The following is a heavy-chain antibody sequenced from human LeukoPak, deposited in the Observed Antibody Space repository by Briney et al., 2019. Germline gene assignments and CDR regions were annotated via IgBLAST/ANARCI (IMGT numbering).Heavy chain of an antibody. V-gene: IGHV3-30-3*01. CDR1: GFTFSSYA. CDR3: ATSQFTVRYYFDY. CDR2: ISYDGSNK. J-gene: IGHJ4*02. D-gene: IGHD4-17*01. Sequence: GRSLRLSCAASGFTFSSYAMHWVSQHPGKGLEWEAVISYDGSNKYYADSVKGRFTISRDNSKNTLYLQMNSLRAEDTAVYYCATSQFTVRYYFDYWGQGTLVTVSS.